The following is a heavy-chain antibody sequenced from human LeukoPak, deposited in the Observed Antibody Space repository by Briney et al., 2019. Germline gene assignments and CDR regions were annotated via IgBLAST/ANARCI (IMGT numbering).Heavy chain of an antibody. D-gene: IGHD3-3*02. CDR2: IYHSGST. CDR1: GGSISSNTYD. V-gene: IGHV4-39*01. J-gene: IGHJ5*02. CDR3: ARHRSALNWFDP. Sequence: SETLSLTCTVSGGSISSNTYDWDWIRQAPGKGLEWIGNIYHSGSTYYNPSLKSRVTMSVDTSKNQFSLKLSPLPAAATAVYYGARHRSALNWFDPWGQGTLVTVSS.